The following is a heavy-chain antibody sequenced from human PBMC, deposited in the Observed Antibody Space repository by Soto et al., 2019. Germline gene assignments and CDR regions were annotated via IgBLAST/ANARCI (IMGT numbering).Heavy chain of an antibody. V-gene: IGHV1-69*13. Sequence: GASVKVSCKASGVTFSSYAISWVRQAPGQGLEWMGGIIPIFGTANYAQKFQGRVTITADESTSTAYMELSSLRSEDTAVYYCARVPRKVVPAAPMGHDAFDIWGQGTMVTVSS. CDR2: IIPIFGTA. D-gene: IGHD2-2*01. CDR3: ARVPRKVVPAAPMGHDAFDI. J-gene: IGHJ3*02. CDR1: GVTFSSYA.